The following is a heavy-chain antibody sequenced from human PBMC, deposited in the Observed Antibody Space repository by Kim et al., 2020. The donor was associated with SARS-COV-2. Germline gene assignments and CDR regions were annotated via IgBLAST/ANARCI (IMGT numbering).Heavy chain of an antibody. CDR3: ATDQADYDSSGYYYGGHYCDY. D-gene: IGHD3-22*01. V-gene: IGHV3-30*03. J-gene: IGHJ4*02. Sequence: GGSLRLSCAASGFTFSSYGMHWVRQAPGKGLEWVAVISYDGSNKYYADSVKGRFTITRDNSKNTLYLQMNSLGAEDTAVYYCATDQADYDSSGYYYGGHYCDYWGQGTRVTVSS. CDR2: ISYDGSNK. CDR1: GFTFSSYG.